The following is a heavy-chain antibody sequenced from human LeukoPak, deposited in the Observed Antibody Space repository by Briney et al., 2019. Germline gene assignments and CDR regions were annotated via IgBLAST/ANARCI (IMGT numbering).Heavy chain of an antibody. D-gene: IGHD3-10*01. CDR3: ARCKVRGVPSVTYYYYGMDV. CDR1: GWSFSGYY. CDR2: INHSGST. J-gene: IGHJ6*02. Sequence: SETLSLTCAVYGWSFSGYYWSWIRQPPGKGLEWIGEINHSGSTNYNPSLKSRVTISVDTSKNQYSLRLRSVTAADTAVYYCARCKVRGVPSVTYYYYGMDVWGQGTTVTVAS. V-gene: IGHV4-34*01.